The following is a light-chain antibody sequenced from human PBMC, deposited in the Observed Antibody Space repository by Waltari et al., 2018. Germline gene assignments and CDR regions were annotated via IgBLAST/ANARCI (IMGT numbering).Light chain of an antibody. J-gene: IGLJ2*01. CDR3: QAWDDSVCG. CDR1: ELGHKF. CDR2: QDL. Sequence: SYELTQPPSVSVTPGQTAKIACSGEELGHKFAYWYQQRPGQAPQLVIYQDLNRPSGISERFSGSTSGNTTTLTITGAQAIDEADYYCQAWDDSVCGFGGGTRLTVL. V-gene: IGLV3-1*01.